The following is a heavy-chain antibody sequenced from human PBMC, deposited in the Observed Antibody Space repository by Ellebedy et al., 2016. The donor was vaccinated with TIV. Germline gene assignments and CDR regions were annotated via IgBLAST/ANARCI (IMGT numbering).Heavy chain of an antibody. CDR1: GGTFSSYA. CDR3: ARDRGYSSGWYACDY. J-gene: IGHJ4*02. Sequence: AASVKVSCKASGGTFSSYAISWVRQAPGQGLEWMGRIIPILGIANYAQKFQGRVTITADKSTSTAYMELSSLRSEDTAVYYCARDRGYSSGWYACDYWGQGTLVTVSS. V-gene: IGHV1-69*04. CDR2: IIPILGIA. D-gene: IGHD6-19*01.